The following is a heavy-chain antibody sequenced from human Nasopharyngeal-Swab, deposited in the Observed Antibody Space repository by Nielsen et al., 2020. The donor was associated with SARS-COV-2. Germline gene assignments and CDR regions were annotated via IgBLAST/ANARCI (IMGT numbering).Heavy chain of an antibody. CDR1: GYTFTSYG. D-gene: IGHD3-9*01. J-gene: IGHJ4*02. V-gene: IGHV1-18*04. CDR3: ARGLGRTGQKRDGNDILTGYQYYFDY. CDR2: ISAYNGNT. Sequence: ASVKVSCKASGYTFTSYGISWVRQAPGQGLEWMGWISAYNGNTNYAQKLQGRVTMTTDTSTSTAYMELRSLRSDDTAVYYCARGLGRTGQKRDGNDILTGYQYYFDYWGQGTLVTVSS.